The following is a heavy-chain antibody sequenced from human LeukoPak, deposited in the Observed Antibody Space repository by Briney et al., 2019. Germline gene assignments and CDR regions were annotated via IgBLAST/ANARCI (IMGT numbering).Heavy chain of an antibody. V-gene: IGHV3-23*01. J-gene: IGHJ4*02. D-gene: IGHD4-11*01. Sequence: PGGSLRLSCVASGFTSSSYAMSWVRQAPGKGLEWVSAISGSGGSTYYADSVKGRFTISRDNSRNTLYLQMNSLRAEDTAVHYCAAVAYSNYATFDYWGQGTLVTVSS. CDR1: GFTSSSYA. CDR2: ISGSGGST. CDR3: AAVAYSNYATFDY.